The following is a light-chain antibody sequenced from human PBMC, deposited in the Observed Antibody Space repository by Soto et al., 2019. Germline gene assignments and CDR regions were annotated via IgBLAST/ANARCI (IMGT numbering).Light chain of an antibody. Sequence: EIVLTQSPGTLSLSPGERATLSCRASQSVSSSYLAWYQQKPGQAPRLLIYGASSRATGITDRFSGSGSGTDFTLTISRLEPEDFEVYSCKKYRSSLQITFGQGTQLEIK. CDR1: QSVSSSY. CDR3: KKYRSSLQIT. J-gene: IGKJ5*01. V-gene: IGKV3-20*01. CDR2: GAS.